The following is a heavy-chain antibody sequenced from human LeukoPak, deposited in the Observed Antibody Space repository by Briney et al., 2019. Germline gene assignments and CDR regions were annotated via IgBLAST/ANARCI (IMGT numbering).Heavy chain of an antibody. V-gene: IGHV1-2*02. J-gene: IGHJ3*02. Sequence: ASVKVSCKASGYTFTGYYMHWVRQAPGQGLEWMGWINPNSGGTNYAQKFQGRVNMTRDTSISTAYMELSRLRSDDTAVYYCAREWVQLDAFDIWGQGTMVTVSS. CDR3: AREWVQLDAFDI. CDR1: GYTFTGYY. CDR2: INPNSGGT. D-gene: IGHD5-18*01.